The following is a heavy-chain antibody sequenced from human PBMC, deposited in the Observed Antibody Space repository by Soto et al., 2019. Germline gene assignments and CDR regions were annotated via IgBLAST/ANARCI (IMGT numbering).Heavy chain of an antibody. V-gene: IGHV1-8*02. CDR2: MNPNSGNT. J-gene: IGHJ6*02. CDR1: GGTFSSYA. D-gene: IGHD3-3*01. Sequence: APVKVSCKASGGTFSSYAISWVRQAPGQGLEWMGWMNPNSGNTGYAQKFQGRVTMTRNTSISTAYMELSSLRSEDTAVYYCARGAIEYYDFWSGYFYGMDVWG. CDR3: ARGAIEYYDFWSGYFYGMDV.